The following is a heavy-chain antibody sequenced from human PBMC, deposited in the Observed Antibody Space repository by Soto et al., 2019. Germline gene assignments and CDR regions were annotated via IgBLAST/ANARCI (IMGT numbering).Heavy chain of an antibody. J-gene: IGHJ3*02. D-gene: IGHD3-22*01. Sequence: PSETLSLTCTVSGGSISSYYWSWIRQPAGKGLEWIGRIYTSGSTNYNPSLKSRVTMSVDTSKNQFSLKLSSVTAADTAVYYCARGSITMNGGDAFDIWGQGTMVTVSS. V-gene: IGHV4-4*07. CDR1: GGSISSYY. CDR2: IYTSGST. CDR3: ARGSITMNGGDAFDI.